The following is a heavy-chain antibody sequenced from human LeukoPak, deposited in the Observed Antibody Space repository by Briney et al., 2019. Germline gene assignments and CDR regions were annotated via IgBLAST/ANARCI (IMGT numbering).Heavy chain of an antibody. CDR3: ARDRITMVRGVYNWFDP. V-gene: IGHV1-2*05. CDR1: GYTSTGYY. CDR2: INPNSGGT. J-gene: IGHJ5*02. Sequence: GASVKVSCKASGYTSTGYYMHWVRQAPGQGLEWMGRINPNSGGTNYAQKFQGRVTMTRDTSISTAYMELSRLRSDDTDVYYCARDRITMVRGVYNWFDPWGQGTLVTVSS. D-gene: IGHD3-10*01.